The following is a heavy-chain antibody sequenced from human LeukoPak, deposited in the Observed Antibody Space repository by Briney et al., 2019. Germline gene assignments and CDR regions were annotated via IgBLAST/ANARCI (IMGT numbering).Heavy chain of an antibody. CDR2: IIPTFGTA. CDR1: GGTFSSYA. Sequence: SVKVSCKASGGTFSSYAISWVRQAPGQGLEWMGGIIPTFGTANYAQKFQGRVTITADESTSTAYMELSSLRSEDTAVYYCAREIAGPYCSSTSCYTPSDYYYGMDVWGQGTTVTVSS. J-gene: IGHJ6*02. V-gene: IGHV1-69*13. CDR3: AREIAGPYCSSTSCYTPSDYYYGMDV. D-gene: IGHD2-2*02.